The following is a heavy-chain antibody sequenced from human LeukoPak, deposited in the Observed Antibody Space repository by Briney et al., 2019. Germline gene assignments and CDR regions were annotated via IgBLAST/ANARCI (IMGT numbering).Heavy chain of an antibody. D-gene: IGHD3-10*02. Sequence: SETLSLTCTVSGGSISSYYWSWIRQPAGKGLEWIGRIYTSGGTNYNPSLKSRVTVSVDTSKNQFSLKLSSVTAADTAVYYCAVCSVTGRAFDIWGQGTMVTVSS. CDR3: AVCSVTGRAFDI. J-gene: IGHJ3*02. V-gene: IGHV4-4*07. CDR1: GGSISSYY. CDR2: IYTSGGT.